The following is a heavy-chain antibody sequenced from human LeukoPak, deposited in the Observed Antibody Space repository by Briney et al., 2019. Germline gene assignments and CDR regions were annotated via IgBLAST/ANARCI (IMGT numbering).Heavy chain of an antibody. J-gene: IGHJ4*02. D-gene: IGHD4-23*01. V-gene: IGHV4-59*01. Sequence: SETLSLTCTVSGGSISSYYWSWIRQPPGKGLEWIGYIYYSGSTNYNPSLKSRVTISVDTSKNQFSLKLSSVTAADTAVYYCARAEGYGGELDSWGQGTLVTVSS. CDR3: ARAEGYGGELDS. CDR2: IYYSGST. CDR1: GGSISSYY.